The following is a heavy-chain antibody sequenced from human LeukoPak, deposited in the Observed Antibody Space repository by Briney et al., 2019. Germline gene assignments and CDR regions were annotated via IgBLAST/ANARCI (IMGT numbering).Heavy chain of an antibody. V-gene: IGHV1-3*01. J-gene: IGHJ3*02. CDR3: ARDHSELWFGELSGGAFDI. CDR2: INAGNGNT. Sequence: VASAKVSCKASGYTFTTYALHWVRQAPGQRLEWMGWINAGNGNTKYSQKFQGRVTITRDTSASTAYMELSSLRSEDTAVYYCARDHSELWFGELSGGAFDIWGQGTMVTVSS. CDR1: GYTFTTYA. D-gene: IGHD3-10*01.